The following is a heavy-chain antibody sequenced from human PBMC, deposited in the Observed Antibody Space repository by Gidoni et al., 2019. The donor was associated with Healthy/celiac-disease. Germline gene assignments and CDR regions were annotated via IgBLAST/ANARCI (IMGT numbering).Heavy chain of an antibody. J-gene: IGHJ6*02. CDR2: IIPIFGTA. V-gene: IGHV1-69*06. D-gene: IGHD1-26*01. CDR1: GGTFSGYA. CDR3: ARASGSYGMDV. Sequence: QVQLVQSGAEVKKPGSSVKVSCKPSGGTFSGYAISWVRQAPGQGLEWRGGIIPIFGTANYAQKFQGRVTITADKSTSTAYMELSSLRSEDTAVYYCARASGSYGMDVWGQGTTVTVSS.